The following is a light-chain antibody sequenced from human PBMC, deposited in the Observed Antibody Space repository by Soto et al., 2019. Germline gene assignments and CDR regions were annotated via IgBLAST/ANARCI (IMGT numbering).Light chain of an antibody. Sequence: DLQITQSPSCLSASVGYRVRITSRSSQSISSHLNWYQQKPGKAPKLLIYAASSLQSGVPSRFSGSGSGTDFTLTISSLQTEDFATFYCKQSYSNPLTFGGGTKVDIK. CDR3: KQSYSNPLT. V-gene: IGKV1-39*01. CDR1: QSISSH. J-gene: IGKJ4*01. CDR2: AAS.